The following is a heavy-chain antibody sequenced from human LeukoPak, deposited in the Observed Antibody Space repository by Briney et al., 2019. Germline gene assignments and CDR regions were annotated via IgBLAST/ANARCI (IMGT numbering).Heavy chain of an antibody. V-gene: IGHV4-34*01. J-gene: IGHJ5*02. CDR2: IYYSGST. CDR3: ARQGGYSGYDPNRWFDP. Sequence: SETLSLTCAVYGGSFSGYYWSWIRQPPGKGLEWIGSIYYSGSTYYNPSLKSRVTISVDTSKNQFSLKLSSVTAADTAVYYCARQGGYSGYDPNRWFDPWGQGTLVTVSS. D-gene: IGHD5-12*01. CDR1: GGSFSGYY.